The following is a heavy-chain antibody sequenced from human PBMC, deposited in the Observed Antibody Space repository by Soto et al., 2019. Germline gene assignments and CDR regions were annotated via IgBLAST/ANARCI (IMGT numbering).Heavy chain of an antibody. V-gene: IGHV1-2*02. CDR2: TNPDSGGT. Sequence: ASVKVSCKASGYTFTDYYLHWLRQAPGQGLEWMGWTNPDSGGTNYAQKFQGRVTMTRDTSISTAYMELSRLRSDDTAVYYCARVLGSGSPYDFDSWGQGTLVTVSS. CDR1: GYTFTDYY. CDR3: ARVLGSGSPYDFDS. D-gene: IGHD3-10*02. J-gene: IGHJ4*02.